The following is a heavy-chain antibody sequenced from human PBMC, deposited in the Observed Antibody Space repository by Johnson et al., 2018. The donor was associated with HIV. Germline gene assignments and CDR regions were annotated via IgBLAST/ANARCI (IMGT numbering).Heavy chain of an antibody. CDR1: GFTVSSNY. V-gene: IGHV3-53*01. CDR3: GSPSLPWGIDAFDI. J-gene: IGHJ3*02. D-gene: IGHD3-16*01. CDR2: IGTAGDT. Sequence: VQLVESGGGLIQPGGSLRLSCAASGFTVSSNYMSWVRQATGKGLEWVSAIGTAGDTYYADSVKGRFTISTDISKNTLDLQMNSLRPEDTAVYYCGSPSLPWGIDAFDIWGQGAMVTVSS.